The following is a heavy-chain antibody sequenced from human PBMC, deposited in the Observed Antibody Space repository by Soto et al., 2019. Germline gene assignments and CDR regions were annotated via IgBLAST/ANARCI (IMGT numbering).Heavy chain of an antibody. Sequence: EVQLLESEGGFVQPGGSLRLSCTASGVTISTYAMNWVRQAPGKGLAWVSTISDTGGATFYAGSVKGRFTISRDNSKKTVYLQMRSLRVEDTAVYFCAIGRRKKSGSNTWVDPWGRGTLVTVSS. J-gene: IGHJ5*02. V-gene: IGHV3-23*01. CDR1: GVTISTYA. CDR2: ISDTGGAT. D-gene: IGHD3-3*01. CDR3: AIGRRKKSGSNTWVDP.